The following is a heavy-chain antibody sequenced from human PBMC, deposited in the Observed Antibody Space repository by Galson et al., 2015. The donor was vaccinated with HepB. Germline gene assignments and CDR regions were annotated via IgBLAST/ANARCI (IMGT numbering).Heavy chain of an antibody. CDR1: GFTVSSNY. D-gene: IGHD3-10*01. CDR3: ARDVRHYDGSGSYHYYFDY. V-gene: IGHV3-66*01. Sequence: SLRLSCAASGFTVSSNYMSWVRQAPGKGLEWVSVICSGGSTYYADSVKGRFTISRDNSKNTLYLQMNSLRAEDTAVYYCARDVRHYDGSGSYHYYFDYWGQGTLVTVSS. J-gene: IGHJ4*02. CDR2: ICSGGST.